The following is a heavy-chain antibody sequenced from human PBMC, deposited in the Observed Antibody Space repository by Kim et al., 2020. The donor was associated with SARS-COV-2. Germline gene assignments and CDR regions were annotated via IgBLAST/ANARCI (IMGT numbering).Heavy chain of an antibody. D-gene: IGHD4-4*01. V-gene: IGHV4-30-2*05. J-gene: IGHJ4*02. Sequence: YYNPSLKSRVTISVDTSKNQFSLKLSSVTAADTAVYYCASSTVIRKDMPYWGQGTLVTVSS. CDR3: ASSTVIRKDMPY.